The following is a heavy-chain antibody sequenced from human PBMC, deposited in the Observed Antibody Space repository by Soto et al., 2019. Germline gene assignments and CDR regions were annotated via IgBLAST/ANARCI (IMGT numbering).Heavy chain of an antibody. Sequence: SVKVSCKASGGTFSSYTISWVRQAPGQGLEWMGRIIPILGIANYAQKFQGRVTITADKSTSTAYMELSSLRSEDTAVYYCGRDDYYDSSGYRCPYYGGRGTLVPVS. CDR3: GRDDYYDSSGYRCPYY. J-gene: IGHJ4*02. CDR2: IIPILGIA. V-gene: IGHV1-69*04. CDR1: GGTFSSYT. D-gene: IGHD3-22*01.